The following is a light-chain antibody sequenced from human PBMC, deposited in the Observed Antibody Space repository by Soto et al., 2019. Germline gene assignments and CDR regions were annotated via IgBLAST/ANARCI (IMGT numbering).Light chain of an antibody. CDR2: DES. Sequence: DIQMTQSPSSLYASVGDRVTITCQASQDISNYLNWYQQKPGKAPKLLIYDESNLETGVPSRFSGTGSGTDFTCTISSLQPEDIATYYCQQYDNLPYTLGQGTNLEIK. CDR3: QQYDNLPYT. CDR1: QDISNY. V-gene: IGKV1-33*01. J-gene: IGKJ2*01.